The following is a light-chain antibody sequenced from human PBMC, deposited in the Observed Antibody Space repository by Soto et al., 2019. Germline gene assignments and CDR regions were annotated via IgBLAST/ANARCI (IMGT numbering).Light chain of an antibody. CDR1: QGVSSN. CDR3: QQYNNWPRT. J-gene: IGKJ3*01. CDR2: GAS. V-gene: IGKV3-15*01. Sequence: LMTQSPVTLSVSPGERATLSCRASQGVSSNLAWYQQKPGQAPRLLIYGASTRAAGIPARFSGSRSGTEFTLTISSLQSEDFAVYYCQQYNNWPRTFGPGTKVDIK.